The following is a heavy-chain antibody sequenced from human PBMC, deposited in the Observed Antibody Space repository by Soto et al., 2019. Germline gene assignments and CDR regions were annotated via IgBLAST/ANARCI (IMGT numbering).Heavy chain of an antibody. CDR1: GYTFTGHY. CDR2: INPNRGDT. V-gene: IGHV1-2*02. J-gene: IGHJ6*02. D-gene: IGHD3-22*01. Sequence: QVQLVQSGAEVKKPGASVKVSCKASGYTFTGHYMHWVRQAPGQGLEWIGRINPNRGDTHYAQKFQDRVTMTRDTAFSTAYMELTRLTSDDAAVYYCARDYADSTGRYFYFYHMDVWGQGTTVTVSS. CDR3: ARDYADSTGRYFYFYHMDV.